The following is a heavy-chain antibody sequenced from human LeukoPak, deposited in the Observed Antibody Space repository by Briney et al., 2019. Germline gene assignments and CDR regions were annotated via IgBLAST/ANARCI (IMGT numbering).Heavy chain of an antibody. Sequence: ASVKVSCKVSVYTLTELSMHWVRQAPGKGLEWMGGFDPEDGETIHAQKFQGRVTMTEDTSTDTAYMELSSLRSEDTAVYYCATVRVAEAEYYFDYWGQGTLVTVSS. J-gene: IGHJ4*02. V-gene: IGHV1-24*01. CDR3: ATVRVAEAEYYFDY. CDR2: FDPEDGET. D-gene: IGHD2-15*01. CDR1: VYTLTELS.